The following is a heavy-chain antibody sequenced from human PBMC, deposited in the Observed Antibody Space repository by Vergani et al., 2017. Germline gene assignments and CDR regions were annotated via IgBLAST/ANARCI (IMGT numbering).Heavy chain of an antibody. Sequence: DVHLAESGGGFFQPGGSLRLSCSASGFSFNSYWMHWVRQVPGKGLLWVSRIKSDGSITNYADSVKGRFTISRDNAQNTLYLQMNSLRVEDTGVYYCARARGIETCYMSNWLDSWGQGTLVTVSS. V-gene: IGHV3-74*01. CDR3: ARARGIETCYMSNWLDS. CDR1: GFSFNSYW. CDR2: IKSDGSIT. J-gene: IGHJ5*01. D-gene: IGHD3-9*01.